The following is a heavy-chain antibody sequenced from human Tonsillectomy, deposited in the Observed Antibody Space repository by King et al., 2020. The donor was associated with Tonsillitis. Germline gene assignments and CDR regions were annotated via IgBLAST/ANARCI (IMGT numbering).Heavy chain of an antibody. CDR1: GYTFTNYA. J-gene: IGHJ4*02. CDR3: ASEGPGTIDY. CDR2: INTNTGNP. Sequence: VQLGESGSELKKPGASVRVSCKASGYTFTNYAMNWVRQAPGQGLEWRGWINTNTGNPKYAQGFTGRFVFSLDTSVTTAYLQISSLKAENTAVYYCASEGPGTIDYWGQGTLVTVAS. D-gene: IGHD6-13*01. V-gene: IGHV7-4-1*02.